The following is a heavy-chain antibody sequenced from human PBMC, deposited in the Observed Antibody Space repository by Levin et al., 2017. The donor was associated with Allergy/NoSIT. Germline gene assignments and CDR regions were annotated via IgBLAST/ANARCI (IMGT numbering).Heavy chain of an antibody. CDR1: GGTFSSYA. CDR3: ARRRYDFWMFDP. J-gene: IGHJ5*02. V-gene: IGHV1-69*13. Sequence: SVKVSCKASGGTFSSYAISWVRQAPGQGLEWMGGIIPIFGTANYAQKFQGRVTITADESTSTAYMELSSLRSEDTAVYYCARRRYDFWMFDPWGQGTLVTVSS. CDR2: IIPIFGTA. D-gene: IGHD3-3*01.